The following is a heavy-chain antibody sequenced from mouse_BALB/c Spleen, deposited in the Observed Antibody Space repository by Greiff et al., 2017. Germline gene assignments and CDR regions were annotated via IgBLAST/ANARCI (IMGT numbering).Heavy chain of an antibody. V-gene: IGHV14-3*02. CDR3: ALHYYGSSYWYFDV. D-gene: IGHD1-1*01. CDR2: IDPANGNT. J-gene: IGHJ1*01. Sequence: VQLQQPGAELVKPGASVKLSCKASGYTFTSYWMHWVKQRPEQGLEWIGRIDPANGNTKYDPKFQGKATITADTSSNTAYLQLSSLTSEDTAVYYCALHYYGSSYWYFDVWGAGTTVTVSS. CDR1: GYTFTSYW.